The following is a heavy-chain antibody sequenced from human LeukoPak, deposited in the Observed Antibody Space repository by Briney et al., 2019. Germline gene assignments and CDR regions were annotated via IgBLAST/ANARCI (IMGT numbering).Heavy chain of an antibody. D-gene: IGHD6-13*01. CDR2: IYYSGST. CDR1: GGSISSGGYY. J-gene: IGHJ3*02. V-gene: IGHV4-31*03. Sequence: SQTLSLTCTVSGGSISSGGYYWSWIRQHPGKGLEWIGYIYYSGSTYYNPSLKSRVTISVDTSKNQFSPKLSSVTAADTAVYYCARGYSSSWYFSFDAFDIWGQGTMVTVSS. CDR3: ARGYSSSWYFSFDAFDI.